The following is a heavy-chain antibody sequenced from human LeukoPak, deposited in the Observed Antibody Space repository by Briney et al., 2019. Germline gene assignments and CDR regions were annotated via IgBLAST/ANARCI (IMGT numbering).Heavy chain of an antibody. Sequence: QPGGSLRLSCAASGFTFSSYVMSWVRQAPGKGLEWVSSISGRGSPTYYADSVRGRFTISRDNSKNTLCLQMNSLRAEDTAVYYCARGSPLGGNWGQGTLVTVSS. V-gene: IGHV3-23*01. CDR1: GFTFSSYV. J-gene: IGHJ4*02. CDR3: ARGSPLGGN. CDR2: ISGRGSPT.